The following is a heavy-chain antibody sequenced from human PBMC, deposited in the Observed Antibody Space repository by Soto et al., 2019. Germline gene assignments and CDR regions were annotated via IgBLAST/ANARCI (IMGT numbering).Heavy chain of an antibody. J-gene: IGHJ5*01. CDR2: TYYRSKWYN. CDR3: ARLIGNSWLDS. Sequence: PSQTLSLTCAISRDSFSTNTATLDWIRQSPSRGLEWLGRTYYRSKWYNDYAVSVKSRITINPDTSNNQLSLQLNSVTPDDTAVYYCARLIGNSWLDSWGQGTLVTVSS. V-gene: IGHV6-1*01. D-gene: IGHD2-8*01. CDR1: RDSFSTNTAT.